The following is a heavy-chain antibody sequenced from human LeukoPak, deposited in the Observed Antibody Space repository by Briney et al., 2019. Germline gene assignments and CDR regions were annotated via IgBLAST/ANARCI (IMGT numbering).Heavy chain of an antibody. D-gene: IGHD2-15*01. J-gene: IGHJ6*02. Sequence: NSSETLSLTCAVYGESFSGYYWSWIRRPPGKGLEWIGEINHSGNTNYNPSLKSRVTILVDTSKIQFSLKLNSVTAADRAVYYCARVSGYCSGDDCSFVSLFYYGMDVWGQGTTVTVSS. V-gene: IGHV4-34*01. CDR1: GESFSGYY. CDR3: ARVSGYCSGDDCSFVSLFYYGMDV. CDR2: INHSGNT.